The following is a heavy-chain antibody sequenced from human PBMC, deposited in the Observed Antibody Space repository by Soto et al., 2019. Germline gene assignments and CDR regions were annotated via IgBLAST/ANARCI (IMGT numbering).Heavy chain of an antibody. D-gene: IGHD1-26*01. V-gene: IGHV3-9*01. J-gene: IGHJ6*03. Sequence: HPGGSLRLSCAASGFTFDDYAMHWVRQAPGKGLEWVSGISWNSGSIGYADSVKGRFTISRDNAKNSLYLQMNSLRAEDTALYYCAKDTIGIMDVWGKGTTVTVSS. CDR2: ISWNSGSI. CDR1: GFTFDDYA. CDR3: AKDTIGIMDV.